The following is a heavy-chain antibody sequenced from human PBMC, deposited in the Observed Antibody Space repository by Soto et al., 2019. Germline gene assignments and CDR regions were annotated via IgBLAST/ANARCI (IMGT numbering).Heavy chain of an antibody. CDR1: GGSFSGYY. J-gene: IGHJ3*02. D-gene: IGHD5-12*01. Sequence: ETLSLTCAVYGGSFSGYYWSWIRQPPGKGLEWIGEINHSGSTNYNPSLKSRVTISVDTSKDQFSLKLSSVTAADTAVYYCARGRRWLPRGAFDIWGQGTMVTVSS. CDR2: INHSGST. V-gene: IGHV4-34*01. CDR3: ARGRRWLPRGAFDI.